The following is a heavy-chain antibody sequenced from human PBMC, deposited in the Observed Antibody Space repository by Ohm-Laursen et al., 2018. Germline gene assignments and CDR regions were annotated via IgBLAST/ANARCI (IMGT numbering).Heavy chain of an antibody. D-gene: IGHD2-15*01. CDR3: ANARGGVVAATTNWYFDL. CDR2: ISWNSGSI. CDR1: GFTFDDYA. J-gene: IGHJ2*01. Sequence: SLRLSCAASGFTFDDYAMHWVRQAPGKGLEWVSGISWNSGSIGYADSVKGRFTIPRDNAKNSLNLQMNSLRTEDTALYYCANARGGVVAATTNWYFDLWGRGTLVTVSS. V-gene: IGHV3-9*01.